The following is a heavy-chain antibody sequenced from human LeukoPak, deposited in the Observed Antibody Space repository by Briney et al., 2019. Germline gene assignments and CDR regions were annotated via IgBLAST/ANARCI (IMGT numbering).Heavy chain of an antibody. V-gene: IGHV4-34*01. CDR3: ARGPLTDTRNYYFDY. CDR2: INHSGST. D-gene: IGHD4-11*01. Sequence: PSETLSLTCAVYDGSFSGYYWSWIRQPPGKGLEWIGEINHSGSTNYNPSLKSRVTISVDTSKNQFSLKLSSVTAADTAVYYCARGPLTDTRNYYFDYWGQGTLVTVSS. CDR1: DGSFSGYY. J-gene: IGHJ4*02.